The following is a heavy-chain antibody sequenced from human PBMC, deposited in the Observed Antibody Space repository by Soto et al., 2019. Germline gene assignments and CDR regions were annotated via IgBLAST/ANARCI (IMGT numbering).Heavy chain of an antibody. CDR2: ISGSGDST. J-gene: IGHJ6*02. CDR3: AKDEVGAVSYYYYGMDV. D-gene: IGHD1-26*01. CDR1: GFTFSRYA. V-gene: IGHV3-23*01. Sequence: EVQLLESGGGLVQPGGSLRLSCAASGFTFSRYAMSWVRQAPGKGLEWVSAISGSGDSTYYADSVKGRFTISRDNSKTTLYLQMNSLRAEDTAVYYCAKDEVGAVSYYYYGMDVWGQGTTVTVSS.